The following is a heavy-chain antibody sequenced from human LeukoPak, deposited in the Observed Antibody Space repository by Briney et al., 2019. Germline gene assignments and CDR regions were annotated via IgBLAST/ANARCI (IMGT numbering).Heavy chain of an antibody. CDR1: GGSIATRNYY. D-gene: IGHD5-12*01. Sequence: PSETLSLTCSVSGGSIATRNYYWGRIPQPPGKVLEWIASMYYSGSTSYNPSLNNRVTISVDTSKNQFSVKLRSVTAADTAVYYCASQQRNIRPSGSGYIAYAQKIDSWGQGTLVTVSS. J-gene: IGHJ4*02. CDR3: ASQQRNIRPSGSGYIAYAQKIDS. CDR2: MYYSGST. V-gene: IGHV4-39*01.